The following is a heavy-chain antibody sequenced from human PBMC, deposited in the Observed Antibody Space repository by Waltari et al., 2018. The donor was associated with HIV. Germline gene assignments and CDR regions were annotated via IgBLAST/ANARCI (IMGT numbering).Heavy chain of an antibody. D-gene: IGHD2-21*02. Sequence: QVQLQESGPGLVKPSETLSLTCTVSGGSISSYYWSWIRQPPGKGLEWIGYIYYSGSTNYNPSLKSRVTISVDTSKNQFSLKLSSVTAADTAVYYCARALSGGNSVYYYYGMDVWGQGTTVTVSS. J-gene: IGHJ6*02. CDR3: ARALSGGNSVYYYYGMDV. V-gene: IGHV4-59*01. CDR2: IYYSGST. CDR1: GGSISSYY.